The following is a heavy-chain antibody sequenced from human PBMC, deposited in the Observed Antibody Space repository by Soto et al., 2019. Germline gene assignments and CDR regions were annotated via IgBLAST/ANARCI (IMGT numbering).Heavy chain of an antibody. Sequence: SGPTLVNPTQTLTLTCTFSGFSLSTSGMCVSWIRQPPGKALEWLARIDWDDDKYYSTSLKTRLTISKDTSKNQVVLTMTNMDPVDTATYYCAGIGSCSSGSCGYFAYWGQGTLVTVFS. D-gene: IGHD2-15*01. V-gene: IGHV2-70*11. J-gene: IGHJ4*02. CDR3: AGIGSCSSGSCGYFAY. CDR1: GFSLSTSGMC. CDR2: IDWDDDK.